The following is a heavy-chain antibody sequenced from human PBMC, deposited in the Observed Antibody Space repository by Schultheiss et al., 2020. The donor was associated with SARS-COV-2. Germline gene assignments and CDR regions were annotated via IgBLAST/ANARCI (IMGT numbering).Heavy chain of an antibody. D-gene: IGHD6-19*01. CDR1: GFTFGTYW. V-gene: IGHV3-74*01. Sequence: GGSLRLSCAASGFTFGTYWMQWVRQAPGKGLVWVSRINTDGRDTSYADSVKGRFTISRDNAKNTLYLQMNSLRAEDTAVYYCARGPGQWLYSGAFDIWGQGTMVTVSS. CDR2: INTDGRDT. J-gene: IGHJ3*02. CDR3: ARGPGQWLYSGAFDI.